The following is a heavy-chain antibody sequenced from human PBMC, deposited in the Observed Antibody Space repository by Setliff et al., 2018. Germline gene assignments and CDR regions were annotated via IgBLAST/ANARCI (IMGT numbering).Heavy chain of an antibody. J-gene: IGHJ6*03. D-gene: IGHD2-2*01. Sequence: GGSLRLSCTASGLTFGDYAMGWVRQAPGKGLEWVGRVRRNTNSYATAYSASLKGRFTISRDDSKNTAYLQMNSLQSEDTAVYYCARRGVGMGMDVWGKGTTVTVSS. V-gene: IGHV3-73*01. CDR1: GLTFGDYA. CDR2: VRRNTNSYAT. CDR3: ARRGVGMGMDV.